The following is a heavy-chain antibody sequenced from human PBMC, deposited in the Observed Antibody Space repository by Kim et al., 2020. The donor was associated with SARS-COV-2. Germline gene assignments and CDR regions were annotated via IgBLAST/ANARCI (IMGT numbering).Heavy chain of an antibody. CDR1: GDSIGTYY. Sequence: SETLSLTCTVSGDSIGTYYWSWIRQSPGKGLEWIGHIYYSGSTKYNPSLKSRVTISVDTSKNHFSLKLSSVTAADTAVYYCAREPHYDLAFMDVWGQGTTVTVSS. CDR3: AREPHYDLAFMDV. CDR2: IYYSGST. V-gene: IGHV4-59*01. D-gene: IGHD3-3*01. J-gene: IGHJ6*02.